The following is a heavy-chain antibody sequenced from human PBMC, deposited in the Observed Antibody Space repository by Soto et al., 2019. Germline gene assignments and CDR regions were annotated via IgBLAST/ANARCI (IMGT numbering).Heavy chain of an antibody. J-gene: IGHJ4*02. V-gene: IGHV3-21*01. Sequence: EVQLVESGGGLVKPGGSLRLSCAASGFTFSSFSMNWSRRAQGKGLGWVSSISSSGSYIYYEDSVKGRFTISRDNAKNSLYLQMNSLRAEDTAVYYCARGGRTYYFDYWGQGTLVTVSS. CDR3: ARGGRTYYFDY. CDR1: GFTFSSFS. CDR2: ISSSGSYI.